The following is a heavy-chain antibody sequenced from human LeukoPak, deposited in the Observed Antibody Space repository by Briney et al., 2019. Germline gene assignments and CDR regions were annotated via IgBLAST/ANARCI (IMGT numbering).Heavy chain of an antibody. D-gene: IGHD6-19*01. CDR3: ARLFPHMDPTGWSQGWFDP. CDR2: IYYTGTT. V-gene: IGHV4-39*01. CDR1: GVSIRSSSFY. J-gene: IGHJ5*02. Sequence: PSETLSLTCSVSGVSIRSSSFYWGWIRQPPGKGLEWIGTIYYTGTTYYAPSLKSRVTMSVDTSENQLSLKLSSVTAADTAVYYCARLFPHMDPTGWSQGWFDPWGQGTLVTVSS.